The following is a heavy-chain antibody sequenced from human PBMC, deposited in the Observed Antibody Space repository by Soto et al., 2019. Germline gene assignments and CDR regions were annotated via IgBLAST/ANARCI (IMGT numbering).Heavy chain of an antibody. Sequence: ASVKVSCKASGYTLSNYAMHWVRQAPGQRLEWMGWINAGNGDIKYSQKFQGRVSITRDTSANTAYMELSSLRFEDTAVYYCAIDCEGRAAAGMVSCGQGTLVPVSS. D-gene: IGHD6-13*01. CDR2: INAGNGDI. V-gene: IGHV1-3*01. CDR3: AIDCEGRAAAGMVS. CDR1: GYTLSNYA. J-gene: IGHJ5*02.